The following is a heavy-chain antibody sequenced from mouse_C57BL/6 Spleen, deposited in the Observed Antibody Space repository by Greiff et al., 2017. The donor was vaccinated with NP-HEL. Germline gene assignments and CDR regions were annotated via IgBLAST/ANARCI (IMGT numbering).Heavy chain of an antibody. CDR1: GFTFSSYT. V-gene: IGHV5-9*01. D-gene: IGHD2-1*01. J-gene: IGHJ4*01. Sequence: EVQLVESGGGLVKPGGSLKLSCAASGFTFSSYTMSWVRQTPEKRLEWVATISGGGGNTYYPDSVKGRFTISRDNAKNTLYLQMSSLRSEDTALYYCARRDYGNYGGAMDYWGQGTSVTVSS. CDR3: ARRDYGNYGGAMDY. CDR2: ISGGGGNT.